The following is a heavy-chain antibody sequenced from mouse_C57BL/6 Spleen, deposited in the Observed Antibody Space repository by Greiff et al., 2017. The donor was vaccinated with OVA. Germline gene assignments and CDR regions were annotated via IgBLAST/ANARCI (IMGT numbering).Heavy chain of an antibody. CDR1: GYTFTSYW. CDR3: AREFYDYDWFAY. D-gene: IGHD2-4*01. CDR2: IHPNSGST. J-gene: IGHJ3*01. V-gene: IGHV1-64*01. Sequence: QVQLKQPGAELVKPGASVKLSCKASGYTFTSYWMHWVKQRPGQGLEWIGMIHPNSGSTNYNEKFKSKATLTVDKSSSTAYMQLSSLTSEDSAVYYCAREFYDYDWFAYWGQGTLVTVSA.